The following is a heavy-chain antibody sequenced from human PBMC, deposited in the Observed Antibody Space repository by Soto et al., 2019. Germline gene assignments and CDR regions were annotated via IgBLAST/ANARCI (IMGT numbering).Heavy chain of an antibody. CDR1: GGTFSSYA. CDR3: ARGHSSGWYRWYFDL. V-gene: IGHV1-69*01. Sequence: QVQLVQSGAEVKKPGSSVKVSCKASGGTFSSYAISWVRQAPGQGLEWMGGIIPIFGTANYAQKFQGRVTITAAESTSTAYMELSSLGSEDTAVYYCARGHSSGWYRWYFDLWGRGTLVTVSS. J-gene: IGHJ2*01. D-gene: IGHD6-19*01. CDR2: IIPIFGTA.